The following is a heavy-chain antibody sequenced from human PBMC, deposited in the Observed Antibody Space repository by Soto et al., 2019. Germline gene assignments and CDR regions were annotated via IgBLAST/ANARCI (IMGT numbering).Heavy chain of an antibody. CDR2: ISGSGGST. Sequence: SLRLSCAASGFTFSSYAMSWVRQAPGKGLEWVSAISGSGGSTYYADSVKGRFTISRDNSKNTLYLQMNSLRAEDTAVYYCAKDTSNYYDSSGYFDYWGQGTLVTVSS. J-gene: IGHJ4*02. CDR3: AKDTSNYYDSSGYFDY. D-gene: IGHD3-22*01. CDR1: GFTFSSYA. V-gene: IGHV3-23*01.